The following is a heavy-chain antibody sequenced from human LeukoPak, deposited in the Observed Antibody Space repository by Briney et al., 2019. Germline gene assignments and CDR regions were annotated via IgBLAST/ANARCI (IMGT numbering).Heavy chain of an antibody. CDR2: TSGSGSGK. D-gene: IGHD6-19*01. CDR3: AKGYSRGWANWLDP. V-gene: IGHV3-23*01. Sequence: GVSLRLSCVASGFTFSSYAMTWVRPAPGKGLKWVSGTSGSGSGKYYEDSVKGRFTISRDNSKNTLYLQLNSLRAEDTAVYYCAKGYSRGWANWLDPWGQGTLVTVSS. CDR1: GFTFSSYA. J-gene: IGHJ5*02.